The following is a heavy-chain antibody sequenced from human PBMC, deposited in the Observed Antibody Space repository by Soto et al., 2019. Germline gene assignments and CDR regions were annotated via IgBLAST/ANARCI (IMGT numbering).Heavy chain of an antibody. CDR1: GFTFSSYS. CDR2: ISSSSSTI. CDR3: ARDWDYSSSFYFDY. J-gene: IGHJ4*02. V-gene: IGHV3-48*02. Sequence: WGSLRLSCAASGFTFSSYSMNWVRQAPGKGLEWVSYISSSSSTIYYADSVKGRFTISRDNAKNSLYLQMNSLRDEDTAVYYCARDWDYSSSFYFDYWGQGTRVTVSS. D-gene: IGHD6-6*01.